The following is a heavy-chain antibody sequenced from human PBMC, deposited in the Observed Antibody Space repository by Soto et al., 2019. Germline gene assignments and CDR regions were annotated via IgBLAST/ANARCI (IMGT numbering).Heavy chain of an antibody. CDR1: GFTFSSYG. J-gene: IGHJ6*02. CDR2: IWYDGSNK. V-gene: IGHV3-33*01. CDR3: ARGHGRGYYYYYGMDV. D-gene: IGHD2-8*01. Sequence: PGGSLRLSCAASGFTFSSYGMHWVRQAPGKGLEWVAVIWYDGSNKYYADSVKGRFTISRDNSKNTLYLQMNSLRAEDTAVYYCARGHGRGYYYYYGMDVWGQGTTVTVCS.